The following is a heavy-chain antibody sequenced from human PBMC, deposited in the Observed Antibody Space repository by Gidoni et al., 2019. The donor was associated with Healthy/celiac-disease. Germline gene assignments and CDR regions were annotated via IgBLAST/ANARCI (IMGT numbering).Heavy chain of an antibody. D-gene: IGHD1-7*01. CDR1: CGSISSGGYY. J-gene: IGHJ6*02. Sequence: QVQLQESGPGLVKPSQTLSLPVTVSCGSISSGGYYWSWIRQHQGKGLEWIGYIYYSGSTYYNPSLKSRVTISVDTSKNQFSLKLSSVTAADTAVYYCARGPITGTTIHYGMDVWGQGTTVTVSS. CDR2: IYYSGST. CDR3: ARGPITGTTIHYGMDV. V-gene: IGHV4-31*03.